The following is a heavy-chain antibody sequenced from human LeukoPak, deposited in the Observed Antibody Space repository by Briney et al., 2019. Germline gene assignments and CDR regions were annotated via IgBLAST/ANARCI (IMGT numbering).Heavy chain of an antibody. CDR3: AELGITMIGGV. CDR1: GFTFSSYE. D-gene: IGHD3-10*02. Sequence: GGSLRPSCAASGFTFSSYEMKWVRQAPGKGLEWVSYIRSSGSTIYYADSVKGRFTISRDNAKNSLYLQMNSLRAEDTAVYYCAELGITMIGGVWGKGTTVTISS. J-gene: IGHJ6*04. CDR2: IRSSGSTI. V-gene: IGHV3-48*03.